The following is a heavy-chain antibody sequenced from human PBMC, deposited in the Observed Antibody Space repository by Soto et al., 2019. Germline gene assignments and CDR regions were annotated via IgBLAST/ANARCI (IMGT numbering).Heavy chain of an antibody. CDR1: GGSISSSSNY. J-gene: IGHJ6*03. V-gene: IGHV4-39*01. Sequence: PSETLSLTCTVSGGSISSSSNYWGWIRQPPGKGLEWIGSIYHSGRTYYNPSLKSRVTISVDTSKNQFSLTLTSVTAADTAVYYCARLEDFYYYYMDVWGKGTTVTVSS. CDR2: IYHSGRT. CDR3: ARLEDFYYYYMDV.